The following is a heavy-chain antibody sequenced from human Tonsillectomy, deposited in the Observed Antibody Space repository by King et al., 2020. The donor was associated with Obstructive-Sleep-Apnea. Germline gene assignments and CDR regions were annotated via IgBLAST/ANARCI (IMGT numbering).Heavy chain of an antibody. V-gene: IGHV1-18*01. J-gene: IGHJ4*02. Sequence: VQLVESGAEVKKPGASVKVSCKASGYTFTTYGISWVRQAPGQGLEWMGWISPYNGKTNYAQKVQGRVTMTTDTSTSTAYMELRSLRSDDTAVYFCARSSGINSGYYQDYWVQGTLVTVSS. CDR3: ARSSGINSGYYQDY. CDR1: GYTFTTYG. D-gene: IGHD3-22*01. CDR2: ISPYNGKT.